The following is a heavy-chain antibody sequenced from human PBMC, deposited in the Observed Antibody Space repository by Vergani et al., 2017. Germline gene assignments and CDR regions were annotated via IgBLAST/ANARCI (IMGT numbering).Heavy chain of an antibody. D-gene: IGHD3-22*01. J-gene: IGHJ6*03. V-gene: IGHV3-23*01. CDR2: ISGSGGST. CDR1: GFTFSRYA. CDR3: AKWRETYYYDSSGYYSPPQALRNYYYMDV. Sequence: EVQLLESGGGLVQPGGSLRLSCAASGFTFSRYAMSWVRQAPGKGLEWVSAISGSGGSTYYADSVKGRFTISRDNSKNTLYLQMNSLRAEDTAVYYCAKWRETYYYDSSGYYSPPQALRNYYYMDVWDGGTMVIVSS.